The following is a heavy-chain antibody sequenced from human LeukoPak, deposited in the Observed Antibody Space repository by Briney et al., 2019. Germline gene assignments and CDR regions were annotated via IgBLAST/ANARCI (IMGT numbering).Heavy chain of an antibody. CDR2: IYYSGST. J-gene: IGHJ5*02. D-gene: IGHD6-19*01. V-gene: IGHV4-59*01. CDR3: ARIAVAVNWFDP. Sequence: PSETLSLTCTVSGGSISSYHWSWIRQPPGKGLEWIGYIYYSGSTNYNPSLKSRVTISVDTSKNQFSLKLSSVTAADTAVYYCARIAVAVNWFDPWGQGTLVTVSS. CDR1: GGSISSYH.